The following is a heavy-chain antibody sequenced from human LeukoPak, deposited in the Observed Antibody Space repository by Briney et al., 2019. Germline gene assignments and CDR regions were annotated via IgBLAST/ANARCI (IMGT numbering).Heavy chain of an antibody. CDR3: ARDRARGGWNYLMFDP. Sequence: PGGSLRLSCAASGFTFSSYSMNWVRQAPGKGLEWVSSISGSSSYIYYADSVKGRFTISRDNAKNSLYLQMNSLRAEDTAVYYCARDRARGGWNYLMFDPWGQGTLVTVSS. V-gene: IGHV3-21*01. CDR2: ISGSSSYI. J-gene: IGHJ5*02. D-gene: IGHD1-7*01. CDR1: GFTFSSYS.